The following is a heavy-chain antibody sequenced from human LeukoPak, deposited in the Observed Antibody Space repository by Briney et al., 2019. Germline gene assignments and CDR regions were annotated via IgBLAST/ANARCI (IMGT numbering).Heavy chain of an antibody. CDR2: IKQDGSEK. Sequence: PGGSLRLSCAASGFTFSSYWMSWVRQAPGKGLEWVANIKQDGSEKYYADSVKGRFTISRDNSKNTLYLQMNSLRAEDTGVYYCAKDLSSGSRRAYWGQGTLVTVSS. V-gene: IGHV3-7*01. CDR1: GFTFSSYW. J-gene: IGHJ4*02. D-gene: IGHD6-19*01. CDR3: AKDLSSGSRRAY.